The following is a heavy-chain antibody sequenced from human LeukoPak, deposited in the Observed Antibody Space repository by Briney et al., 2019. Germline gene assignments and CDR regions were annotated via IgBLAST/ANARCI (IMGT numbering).Heavy chain of an antibody. D-gene: IGHD4-11*01. CDR1: GDSISSYY. V-gene: IGHV4-59*12. CDR2: SYSGGRI. Sequence: SETLSLICTVSGDSISSYYWSWIRQPPGRGLEWIGSSYSGGRIYYNPSLKSRVSISIDTSNNDLSLKVTSVTAADTAGYYCARAPWAYGNYVHAFDIWGQGTMVTVSS. CDR3: ARAPWAYGNYVHAFDI. J-gene: IGHJ3*02.